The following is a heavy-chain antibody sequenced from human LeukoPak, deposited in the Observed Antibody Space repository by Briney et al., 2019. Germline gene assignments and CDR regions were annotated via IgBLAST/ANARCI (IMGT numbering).Heavy chain of an antibody. CDR1: GGSISSSSYY. CDR2: IYYSGST. J-gene: IGHJ6*02. Sequence: SETLSLTCTVSGGSISSSSYYWGWIRQPPGKGLEWIGAIYYSGSTYYNPSLKSRVTISVDTSKNQFSLKLSSVTAADTAVYYCARLSIAARRYYCGMDVWGQGTTVTVSS. D-gene: IGHD6-6*01. V-gene: IGHV4-39*01. CDR3: ARLSIAARRYYCGMDV.